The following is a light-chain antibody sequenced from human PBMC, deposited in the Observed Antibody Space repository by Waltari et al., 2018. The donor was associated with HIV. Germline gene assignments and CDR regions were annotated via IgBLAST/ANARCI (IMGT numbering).Light chain of an antibody. CDR1: RSNIGADYA. CDR2: GNK. V-gene: IGLV1-40*01. Sequence: QSVLTQPPSVSGAPGQRGTISCTGGRSNIGADYAVTWSQQIPGTAPKLLISGNKNRPSGVPDRFSASKSGASASLAITGLQAEDEADYFCQSYDRSLSASVVFGGGTKLTVL. J-gene: IGLJ2*01. CDR3: QSYDRSLSASVV.